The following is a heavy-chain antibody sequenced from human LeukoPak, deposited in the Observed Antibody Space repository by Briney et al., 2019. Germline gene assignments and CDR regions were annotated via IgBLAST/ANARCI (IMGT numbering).Heavy chain of an antibody. CDR1: GGSISGYY. V-gene: IGHV4-59*07. D-gene: IGHD5-12*01. CDR3: ARRGYSGYVGMDV. Sequence: SDTLSLTCTVSGGSISGYYWSWIRQPPGKGLEWIGYIHYSGSTNYNPSVKSRVTISVDTSKNQFSLKLSSVTAADTAVYYCARRGYSGYVGMDVWGQGTTVTVSS. J-gene: IGHJ6*02. CDR2: IHYSGST.